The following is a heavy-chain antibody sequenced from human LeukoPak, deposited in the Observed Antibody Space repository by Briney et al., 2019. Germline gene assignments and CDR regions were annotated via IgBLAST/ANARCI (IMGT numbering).Heavy chain of an antibody. D-gene: IGHD5-18*01. CDR1: GGSISSSSYY. Sequence: PSETLSLTCTVSGGSISSSSYYWGWIRQPPGKGLEWIGSIYYSGSTYYNPSLKSRVTISVDTSKNQFSLKLSSVTAADTAVYYCARHRNSYGLYYFDYWGQRTLVTVSS. CDR2: IYYSGST. J-gene: IGHJ4*02. CDR3: ARHRNSYGLYYFDY. V-gene: IGHV4-39*01.